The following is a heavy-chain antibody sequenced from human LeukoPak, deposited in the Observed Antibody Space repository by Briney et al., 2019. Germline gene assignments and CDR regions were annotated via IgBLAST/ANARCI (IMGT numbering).Heavy chain of an antibody. CDR3: VSPKGDYGDYYFDY. Sequence: SETLSLTCAVYGGSFSGYYWSWIRQPPGKGLEWIGEINHSGSTNYNPSLQSRVTISVGTSKNQFSLKLSSVTAADTAVYYCVSPKGDYGDYYFDYWGQGTLVTVSS. J-gene: IGHJ4*02. V-gene: IGHV4-34*01. CDR1: GGSFSGYY. D-gene: IGHD4-17*01. CDR2: INHSGST.